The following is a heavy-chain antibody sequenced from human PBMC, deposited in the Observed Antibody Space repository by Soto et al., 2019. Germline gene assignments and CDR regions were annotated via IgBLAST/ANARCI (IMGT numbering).Heavy chain of an antibody. V-gene: IGHV3-33*01. CDR2: IWYDGSNK. CDR1: GFTFSSYG. D-gene: IGHD3-9*01. J-gene: IGHJ6*03. Sequence: GGSLRLSCAASGFTFSSYGMHWVRQAPGKGLEWVAVIWYDGSNKYYADSVKGRFTISRDNSKNTLYLQMNSLRAEDTAVYYCARDQSSGGPYYDILTGYSDYYYYYMDVWGKGTTVTVSS. CDR3: ARDQSSGGPYYDILTGYSDYYYYYMDV.